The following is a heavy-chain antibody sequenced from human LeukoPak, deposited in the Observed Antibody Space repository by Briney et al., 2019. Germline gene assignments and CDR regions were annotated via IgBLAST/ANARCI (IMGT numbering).Heavy chain of an antibody. D-gene: IGHD7-27*01. CDR1: GYTFTSYY. V-gene: IGHV1-46*01. J-gene: IGHJ4*02. CDR3: ARVAPITGDADY. CDR2: INPSGGST. Sequence: ASVKVSCKASGYTFTSYYMHWVRQAPGQGLEWMGIINPSGGSTSYAQKFQGRVTMTRDTSTSTVYMELGSLRSEDTAVYYCARVAPITGDADYWGQGTLVTVSS.